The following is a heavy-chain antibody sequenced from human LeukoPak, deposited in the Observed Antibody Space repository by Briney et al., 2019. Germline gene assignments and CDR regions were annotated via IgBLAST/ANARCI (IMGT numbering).Heavy chain of an antibody. CDR1: GFTFSSYA. J-gene: IGHJ4*02. CDR3: AKDRNSSGWYFPPD. Sequence: PGGSLRLSCAASGFTFSSYAMNWVRQAPGKGLEWVSAISGSGGSTYYADSVKGRFTISRDNSKNTLVVQMNSLRAEDTAVYYCAKDRNSSGWYFPPDWGQATLVTVSS. CDR2: ISGSGGST. D-gene: IGHD6-19*01. V-gene: IGHV3-23*01.